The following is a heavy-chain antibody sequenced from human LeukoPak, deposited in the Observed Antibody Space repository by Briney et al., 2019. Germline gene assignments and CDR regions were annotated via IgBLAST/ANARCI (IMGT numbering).Heavy chain of an antibody. CDR2: TYYSGAT. J-gene: IGHJ4*02. CDR3: ARHGARAPFDY. V-gene: IGHV4-59*08. D-gene: IGHD1-26*01. CDR1: GGSISDYY. Sequence: SETLSLTCTVSGGSISDYYWSWIRQPPGKGLEWIAYTYYSGATNYSPSLKSRVTISVDRSKNQFSLKLNSVTAADTAVYYCARHGARAPFDYWGQGTLVAVSS.